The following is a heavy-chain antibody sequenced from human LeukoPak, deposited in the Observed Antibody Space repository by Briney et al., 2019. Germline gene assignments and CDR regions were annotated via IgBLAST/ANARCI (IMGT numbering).Heavy chain of an antibody. V-gene: IGHV3-48*03. CDR1: GFTFSNYE. CDR3: ARDRITVTGAYNWFDP. D-gene: IGHD6-19*01. Sequence: GGSLRLSCAASGFTFSNYEMIWVRQAPGKGLEWISYISGSGDITEYADSVRGRFTISRDNAKNSLYLQMNSLRVEDTAFYHCARDRITVTGAYNWFDPWGQGTLVTVSS. J-gene: IGHJ5*02. CDR2: ISGSGDIT.